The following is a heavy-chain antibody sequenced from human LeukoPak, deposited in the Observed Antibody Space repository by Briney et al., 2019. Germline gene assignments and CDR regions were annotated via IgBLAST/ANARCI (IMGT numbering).Heavy chain of an antibody. CDR2: ISAYNGNT. CDR1: GYTFTSYG. J-gene: IGHJ5*02. D-gene: IGHD1-26*01. CDR3: ARIEEGSPSTHNWFDP. V-gene: IGHV1-18*01. Sequence: ASVKVSCKASGYTFTSYGISWVRQAPGQGLEWMGWISAYNGNTNYAQKLQGRVTMTTDTSTSTAYMELRSLRSDDTAVYYCARIEEGSPSTHNWFDPWGQGTLVTVSS.